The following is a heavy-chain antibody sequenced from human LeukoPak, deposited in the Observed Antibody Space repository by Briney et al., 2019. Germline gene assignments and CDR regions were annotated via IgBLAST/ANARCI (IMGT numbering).Heavy chain of an antibody. D-gene: IGHD5-24*01. Sequence: GGPLRLSCAASGFTFSSYAMSWVRQAPGKGLEWVSAISGSGGSTYYADSVKGRFTISRDNSQNMVYLLMNSLTVEDAATYYCAKRTMSAFDSWGQGTLLIVSS. J-gene: IGHJ4*02. CDR1: GFTFSSYA. CDR3: AKRTMSAFDS. V-gene: IGHV3-23*01. CDR2: ISGSGGST.